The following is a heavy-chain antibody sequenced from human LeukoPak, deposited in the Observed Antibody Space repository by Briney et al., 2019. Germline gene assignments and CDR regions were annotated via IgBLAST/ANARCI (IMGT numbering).Heavy chain of an antibody. V-gene: IGHV3-48*04. D-gene: IGHD3-16*01. J-gene: IGHJ4*02. CDR1: GFVFSRDN. CDR3: VREVGRPKTFYFDS. Sequence: QSGGSLRLSCIASGFVFSRDNMNWVRRAPGKGLEWVAHISEAIYYADSVQGRFTISRDNAKNSLYLQMSNLRAEDTAMYYCVREVGRPKTFYFDSWGRGTPVTVSS. CDR2: ISEAI.